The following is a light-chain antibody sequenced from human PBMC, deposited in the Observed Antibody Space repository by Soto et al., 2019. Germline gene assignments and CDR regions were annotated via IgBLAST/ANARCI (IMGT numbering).Light chain of an antibody. CDR3: QQRSNWPRT. Sequence: IVLTQSPATLSLSPGKRATLSCRASQNISNYLIWYQQKPGQAPRRLIYDVSNQATGIPARICGSGSGTTFTLPISSLEPEDFAVYYCQQRSNWPRTFGQGTKVEIK. CDR2: DVS. V-gene: IGKV3-11*01. J-gene: IGKJ1*01. CDR1: QNISNY.